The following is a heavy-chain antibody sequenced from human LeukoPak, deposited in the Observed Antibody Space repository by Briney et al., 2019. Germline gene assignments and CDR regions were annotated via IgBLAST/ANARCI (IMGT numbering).Heavy chain of an antibody. D-gene: IGHD6-13*01. Sequence: SETLSLTCTVSGGSITSDYWSWLRQPPGKGLEWIGYIYYSGSTNYNPSLKSRVTISVDTSKNQFSLKLSSVTAADAAVYYCARLGIAAAGIGNWGQGTLVTVSS. CDR3: ARLGIAAAGIGN. CDR1: GGSITSDY. J-gene: IGHJ4*02. CDR2: IYYSGST. V-gene: IGHV4-59*08.